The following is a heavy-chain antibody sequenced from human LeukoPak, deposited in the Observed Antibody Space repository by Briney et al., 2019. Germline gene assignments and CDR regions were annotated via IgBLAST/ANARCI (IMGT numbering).Heavy chain of an antibody. CDR2: IIPIFGTA. Sequence: SVKVSCKASGGTFSNYAVSWVRQAPGQGLEWMGGIIPIFGTANYAQKFQGRVTITADESTSMAYMELSSLRSEDTAVYYCARDSRYYYDGSGYYSYYYYGMDVWGQGTTVTVSS. J-gene: IGHJ6*02. V-gene: IGHV1-69*13. CDR3: ARDSRYYYDGSGYYSYYYYGMDV. D-gene: IGHD3-22*01. CDR1: GGTFSNYA.